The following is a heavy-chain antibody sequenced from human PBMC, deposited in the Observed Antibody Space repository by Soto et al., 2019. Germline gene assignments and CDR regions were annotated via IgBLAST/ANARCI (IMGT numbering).Heavy chain of an antibody. V-gene: IGHV3-9*01. Sequence: VQLAESGGGLVEPGRSLRLSCVASGFSFDDFAMHWVRQAPGKGLEWVSGINWNAKTRGYADPVRGRFIVSRDNAKNSLYLQLNSLRVEDTAIYYCARDLSGWSPGEVPFPLDFWGQGNLVTVSS. J-gene: IGHJ4*02. CDR1: GFSFDDFA. CDR3: ARDLSGWSPGEVPFPLDF. CDR2: INWNAKTR. D-gene: IGHD3-10*01.